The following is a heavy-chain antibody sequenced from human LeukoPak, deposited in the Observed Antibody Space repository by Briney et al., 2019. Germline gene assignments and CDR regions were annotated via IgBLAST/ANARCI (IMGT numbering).Heavy chain of an antibody. D-gene: IGHD2-2*02. J-gene: IGHJ5*02. CDR3: AKVYMISIRDHWFDP. CDR2: ISGSGGST. V-gene: IGHV3-23*01. CDR1: GAIISSYA. Sequence: GGSLRLSLAASGAIISSYAMTWFRQAPGRGLEGVSAISGSGGSTYYADSVKGRFTISRDNSKNTLYLQMNSLRAEDTAVYYCAKVYMISIRDHWFDPWGQGTLVTVSS.